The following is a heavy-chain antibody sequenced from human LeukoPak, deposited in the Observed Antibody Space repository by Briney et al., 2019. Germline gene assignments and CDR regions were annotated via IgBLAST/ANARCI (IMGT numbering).Heavy chain of an antibody. J-gene: IGHJ5*02. CDR3: ARRVLGQLVPGGVNWFDP. CDR2: IETSDSYT. V-gene: IGHV5-10-1*01. D-gene: IGHD6-13*01. CDR1: GYSFTSYW. Sequence: GESLKISCKGSGYSFTSYWISWVRQMPGKGPEWMGRIETSDSYTNYSPSFQGHVTISADKSISTAYLQWSSLKASDTAMYYCARRVLGQLVPGGVNWFDPWGQGTLVTVSS.